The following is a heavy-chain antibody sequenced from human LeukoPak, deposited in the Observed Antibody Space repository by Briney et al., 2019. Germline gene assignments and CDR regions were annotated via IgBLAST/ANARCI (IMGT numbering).Heavy chain of an antibody. CDR1: GFTFANAW. J-gene: IGHJ4*02. D-gene: IGHD3-10*01. V-gene: IGHV3-15*01. Sequence: PGGSLRLSCAASGFTFANAWMSWVRQAPGKGLEWVGRIQSNIDGGSTDYAAPVKGRFTISRDDSTKTMALQMTSLKAEDTAVYYCTTVVWFGEFLAYWGQGVVVTVSS. CDR2: IQSNIDGGST. CDR3: TTVVWFGEFLAY.